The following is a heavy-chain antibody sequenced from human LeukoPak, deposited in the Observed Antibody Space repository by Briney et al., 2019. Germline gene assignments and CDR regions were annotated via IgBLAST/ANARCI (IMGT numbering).Heavy chain of an antibody. CDR3: ARGRYYYYYMDV. J-gene: IGHJ6*03. CDR1: GFTFSDYY. CDR2: ISSSGSMI. D-gene: IGHD2-15*01. Sequence: GGSLRLSCAASGFTFSDYYMSWIRQAPGKGLEWVSYISSSGSMISYADSVGRFTISRDNAKNSLYLQMNSLRAEDTSVYYCARGRYYYYYMDVWGKGTTVTVSS. V-gene: IGHV3-11*04.